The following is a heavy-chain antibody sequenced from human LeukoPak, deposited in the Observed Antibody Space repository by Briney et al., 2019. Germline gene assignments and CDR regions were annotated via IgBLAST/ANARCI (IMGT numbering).Heavy chain of an antibody. CDR1: GYSISSGYY. CDR3: ARDDSGSSVFDY. V-gene: IGHV4-38-2*02. D-gene: IGHD1-26*01. Sequence: PGGSLRLSCTVSGYSISSGYYWGWIRQPPGKGLEWIGSIYHSGSTYYNPSLKSRVTISVDTSKNQFSLKLSSVTAADTAVYYCARDDSGSSVFDYWGQGTLVTVSS. CDR2: IYHSGST. J-gene: IGHJ4*02.